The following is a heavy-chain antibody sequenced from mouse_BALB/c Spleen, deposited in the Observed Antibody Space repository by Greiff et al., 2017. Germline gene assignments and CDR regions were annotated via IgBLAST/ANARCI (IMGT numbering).Heavy chain of an antibody. J-gene: IGHJ4*01. CDR1: GFTFSSYA. CDR2: ISSGGSYT. CDR3: AREDPHYYAMDY. V-gene: IGHV5-9-4*01. Sequence: EVKLVESGGGLVKPGGSLKLSCAASGFTFSSYAMSWVRQSPEKRLEWVAEISSGGSYTYYPDTVTGRFTISRDNAKNTLYLEMSSLRSEDTAMYYCAREDPHYYAMDYWGQGTSVTVSS.